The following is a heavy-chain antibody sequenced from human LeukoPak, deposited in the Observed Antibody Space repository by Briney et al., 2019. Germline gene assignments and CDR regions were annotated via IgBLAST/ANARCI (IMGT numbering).Heavy chain of an antibody. J-gene: IGHJ6*03. CDR2: TKSKTDGGTT. CDR1: GFTFSNAW. V-gene: IGHV3-15*01. Sequence: KSGGSLRLSCAASGFTFSNAWMSWVRQAPGKGLEWVGRTKSKTDGGTTDYAAPVKGRFTISRDDSKNTLYLQMNSLKTEDTAVYYCTTATRRIAVAGIGYYYYYMDVWGKGTTVTVSS. D-gene: IGHD6-19*01. CDR3: TTATRRIAVAGIGYYYYYMDV.